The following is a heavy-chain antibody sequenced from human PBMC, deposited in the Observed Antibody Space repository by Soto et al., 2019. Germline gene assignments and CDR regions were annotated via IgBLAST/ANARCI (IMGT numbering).Heavy chain of an antibody. Sequence: QVQLVQSGAEVKEPGASVKVSCKASGYTFSDFGISWVRQAPGQGLEWMGWISPYNGDTKYTQKLQGRVTMTTDPSTGTAYMELRSLRSDDTAVYYCAREYCSGGSCYGVDYWGQGTLVTVSS. V-gene: IGHV1-18*01. CDR1: GYTFSDFG. CDR3: AREYCSGGSCYGVDY. CDR2: ISPYNGDT. J-gene: IGHJ4*02. D-gene: IGHD2-15*01.